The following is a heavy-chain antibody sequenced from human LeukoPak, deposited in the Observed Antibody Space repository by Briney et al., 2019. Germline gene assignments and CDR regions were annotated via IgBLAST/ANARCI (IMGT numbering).Heavy chain of an antibody. V-gene: IGHV1-2*06. CDR1: GYTFTGYY. D-gene: IGHD6-13*01. CDR2: INPNSGGT. CDR3: ARSGIAAAVSDY. Sequence: ASVKVSCKASGYTFTGYYMHWVRQAPGQGLEWMGRINPNSGGTNYAQKFQGRVTMTIDTSISTAYMELGRLRSDDTAVYYCARSGIAAAVSDYWGQGTLVTVSS. J-gene: IGHJ4*02.